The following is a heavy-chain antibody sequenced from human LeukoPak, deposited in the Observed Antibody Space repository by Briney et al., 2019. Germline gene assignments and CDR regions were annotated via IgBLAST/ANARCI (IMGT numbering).Heavy chain of an antibody. Sequence: SETLSLTCTVPGGSISSSLYHWGWIRQSPGKNLEWLGSIYYTGTTHYNPSLKSRVTISVDTSKNQFSLNLSSVTAADTAVYYCARQEIGLRSFDPWGQGTLVTVSS. J-gene: IGHJ5*02. V-gene: IGHV4-39*01. CDR1: GGSISSSLYH. CDR3: ARQEIGLRSFDP. CDR2: IYYTGTT. D-gene: IGHD3/OR15-3a*01.